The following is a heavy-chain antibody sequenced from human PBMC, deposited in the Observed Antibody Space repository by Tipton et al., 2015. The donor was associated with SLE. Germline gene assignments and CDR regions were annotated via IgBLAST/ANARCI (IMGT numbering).Heavy chain of an antibody. V-gene: IGHV4-31*03. CDR2: IYYNGNT. Sequence: TLSLTCTVSGGSISSGGYYWSWIRQHPGKGLEWIGNIYYNGNTHYNLSLKSRVTISVDTSKNQFSLKLSSVTAADTAVYYCAREGITMVQGGFDYWGQGTLVTVSS. J-gene: IGHJ4*02. CDR1: GGSISSGGYY. D-gene: IGHD3-10*01. CDR3: AREGITMVQGGFDY.